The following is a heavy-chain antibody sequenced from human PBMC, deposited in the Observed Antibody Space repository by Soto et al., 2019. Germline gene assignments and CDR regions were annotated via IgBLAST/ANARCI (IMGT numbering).Heavy chain of an antibody. Sequence: PGGSLRLSCVGSGFTFSTYSINWVRQAPGKGLEWVSSISSRSDIYYADSVKGRFTTSRDNAKNSVSLQMNSLRAEDTAVYYCAREYTAWPLAYGLDVWGQGTTVTVS. CDR3: AREYTAWPLAYGLDV. D-gene: IGHD2-2*02. CDR1: GFTFSTYS. J-gene: IGHJ6*02. V-gene: IGHV3-21*01. CDR2: ISSRSDI.